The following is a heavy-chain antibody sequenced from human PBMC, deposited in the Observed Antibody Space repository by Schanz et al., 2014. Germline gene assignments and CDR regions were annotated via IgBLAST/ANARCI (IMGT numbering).Heavy chain of an antibody. CDR3: AKDTGYCRGGACYCFEY. CDR2: ISYDGNNE. V-gene: IGHV3-30*18. CDR1: GFTFSSYG. D-gene: IGHD2-15*01. Sequence: QVQLVESGGGVVQPGRSRRLSCEASGFTFSSYGMHWVRQAPGKGLEWVAVISYDGNNEDYADSVKGRFSISRDNSQNTLYLQMDSLRPEDTAVYFCAKDTGYCRGGACYCFEYWGLGILVTVSS. J-gene: IGHJ4*02.